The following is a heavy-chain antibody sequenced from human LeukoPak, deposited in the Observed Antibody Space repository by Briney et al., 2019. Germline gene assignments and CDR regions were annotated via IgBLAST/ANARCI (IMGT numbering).Heavy chain of an antibody. D-gene: IGHD4-17*01. Sequence: KSSQTLSLTCTVSGGSISSGDYYWSWIRQPPGKGLEWIGEINHSGSTNYNPSLKSRVTISVDTSKNQFSLKLSSVTAADTAVYYCARAGGRDYGDYGGLDYWGQGTLVTVSS. CDR1: GGSISSGDYY. V-gene: IGHV4-30-4*08. CDR2: INHSGST. J-gene: IGHJ4*02. CDR3: ARAGGRDYGDYGGLDY.